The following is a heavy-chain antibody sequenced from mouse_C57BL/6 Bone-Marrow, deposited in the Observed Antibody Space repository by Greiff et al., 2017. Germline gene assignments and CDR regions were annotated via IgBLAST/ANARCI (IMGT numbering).Heavy chain of an antibody. CDR2: IDPSDSYT. Sequence: QVHVKQPGAELVMPGASVKLSCKASGYTFTSYWMHWVKQRPGQGLEWIGEIDPSDSYTNYNQKFKGKSTLTVDKSSSTAYMQLSSLTSEDSAVYYCARPPLYYYGSSYAMDYWGQGTSVTVSS. D-gene: IGHD1-1*01. CDR1: GYTFTSYW. J-gene: IGHJ4*01. V-gene: IGHV1-69*01. CDR3: ARPPLYYYGSSYAMDY.